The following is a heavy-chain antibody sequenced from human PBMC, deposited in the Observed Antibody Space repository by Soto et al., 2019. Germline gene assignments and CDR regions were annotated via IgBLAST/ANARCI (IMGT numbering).Heavy chain of an antibody. CDR1: GGSISSSSYY. D-gene: IGHD5-18*01. V-gene: IGHV4-39*01. Sequence: SETLSLTCTVSGGSISSSSYYWGWIRQPPGKGLEWIGSIYYSGSTYYNPPLKSRVTISVDTSKNQFSLKLSSVTAADTAVYYCARGAYSYGYSYYYYGMDVWGQGTTVTVSS. CDR3: ARGAYSYGYSYYYYGMDV. J-gene: IGHJ6*02. CDR2: IYYSGST.